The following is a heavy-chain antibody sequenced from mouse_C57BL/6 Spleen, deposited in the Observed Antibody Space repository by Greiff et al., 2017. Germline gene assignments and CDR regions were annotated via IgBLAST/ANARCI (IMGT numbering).Heavy chain of an antibody. CDR1: GFTFSDAW. CDR2: IRNKANIHAT. Sequence: EVQLVESGGGLVQPGGSMKLSCAASGFTFSDAWMDWVRQSPEQGLEWVAEIRNKANIHATYYAESGKGRLTISRDDSKSSVYLQMNSLRAEDTGIYYCTRGHYYGSSWDYWGQGTTLTVSS. J-gene: IGHJ2*01. V-gene: IGHV6-6*01. D-gene: IGHD1-1*01. CDR3: TRGHYYGSSWDY.